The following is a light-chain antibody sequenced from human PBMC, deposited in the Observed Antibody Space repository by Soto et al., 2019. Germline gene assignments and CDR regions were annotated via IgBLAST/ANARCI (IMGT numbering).Light chain of an antibody. J-gene: IGLJ2*01. V-gene: IGLV2-8*01. Sequence: QSVLTQPPSASGSPGQSVTISCTGTSSDVGGYTYVSWYRQHPSKAPKLMIYEVSKRPSGVPDRFSGSNSGNTASLTVSGLQAEDEAYYYCSSYAGSNKFLFGGGTKLTVL. CDR1: SSDVGGYTY. CDR3: SSYAGSNKFL. CDR2: EVS.